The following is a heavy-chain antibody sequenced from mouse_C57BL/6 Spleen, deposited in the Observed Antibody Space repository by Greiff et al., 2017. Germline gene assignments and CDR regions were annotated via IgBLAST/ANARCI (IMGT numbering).Heavy chain of an antibody. J-gene: IGHJ3*01. CDR2: ISSGSSTI. V-gene: IGHV5-17*01. Sequence: EVMLVESGGGLVKPGGSLKLSCAASGFTFSDYGMHWVRQAPEKGLEWVAYISSGSSTIYYADTVKGRFTISRDNAKNTLFLQMTSLRSEDTAMYYCAREDYYYGKGFAYWGQGTLVTVSA. CDR1: GFTFSDYG. CDR3: AREDYYYGKGFAY. D-gene: IGHD1-1*01.